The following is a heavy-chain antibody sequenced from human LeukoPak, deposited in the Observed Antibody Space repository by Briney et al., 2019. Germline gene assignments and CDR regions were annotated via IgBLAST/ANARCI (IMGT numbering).Heavy chain of an antibody. V-gene: IGHV3-30*19. J-gene: IGHJ4*02. CDR2: ISYDGSNK. D-gene: IGHD1-26*01. Sequence: PGGSLRLSCAASGFTFSSYGMHWVRQAPGKGLEWVAVISYDGSNKYYADSVKGRFTISRDNSKNTLYLQMNSLRAEDTAVYYCARDPHPRQVGAIDYWGQGTLVTVSS. CDR1: GFTFSSYG. CDR3: ARDPHPRQVGAIDY.